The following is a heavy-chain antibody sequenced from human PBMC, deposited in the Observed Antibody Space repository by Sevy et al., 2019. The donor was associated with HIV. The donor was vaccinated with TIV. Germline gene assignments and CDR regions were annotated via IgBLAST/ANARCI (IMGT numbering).Heavy chain of an antibody. V-gene: IGHV5-51*01. J-gene: IGHJ4*02. CDR1: GYSFLSYW. CDR2: IYPDDSHT. Sequence: GESLKIYCKGSGYSFLSYWIGWVRQMPGRGLEWMGIIYPDDSHTRYSPSFQGQVTISADKSISTAYLLWTSLKASDTAMYYCVRQYGDYERLDYWGQGTLVTVSS. CDR3: VRQYGDYERLDY. D-gene: IGHD4-17*01.